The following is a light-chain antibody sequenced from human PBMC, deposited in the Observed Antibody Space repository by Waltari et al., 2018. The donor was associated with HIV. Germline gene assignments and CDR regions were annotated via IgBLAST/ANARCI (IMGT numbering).Light chain of an antibody. CDR1: SSDVGGYKY. CDR2: EVS. Sequence: QSALTQPASVSGSPGQSITISCTGTSSDVGGYKYVSWYQQHPGKAPRLIIYEVSNRPSGVSNRFSGSKSGDTASLTISGLQAEDEAAYYCSSYTSSNTLRFGGGTKLTVL. CDR3: SSYTSSNTLR. J-gene: IGLJ2*01. V-gene: IGLV2-14*01.